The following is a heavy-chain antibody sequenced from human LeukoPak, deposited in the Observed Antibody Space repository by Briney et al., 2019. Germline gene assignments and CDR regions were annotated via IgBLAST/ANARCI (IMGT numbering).Heavy chain of an antibody. CDR2: ISYDGSNK. D-gene: IGHD3-10*01. CDR3: AREESWVYYYGSGSPGEFQH. CDR1: GFTFSHYG. V-gene: IGHV3-30*03. Sequence: PGGSLRLSCVASGFTFSHYGIHWVRQAPGKGLEWVAVISYDGSNKYYADSVKGRFTISRDNSKNTLYLQMNSLRAEDTAVYYCAREESWVYYYGSGSPGEFQHWGQGTLVTVSS. J-gene: IGHJ1*01.